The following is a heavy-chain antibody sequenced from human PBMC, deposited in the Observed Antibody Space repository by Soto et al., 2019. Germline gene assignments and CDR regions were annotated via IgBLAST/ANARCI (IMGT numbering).Heavy chain of an antibody. CDR3: ASTYSTSWYWFDP. D-gene: IGHD6-13*01. CDR1: GFSLSNAGLG. CDR2: IFSNDEK. J-gene: IGHJ5*02. Sequence: QVTVKESGPVLVKPTETLTLTCTVSGFSLSNAGLGVSWIRQPPGKALEWLAHIFSNDEKSYSTSLKSRLTISTHTSKSSVVLTMTNMDPVDTATYYCASTYSTSWYWFDPWGQGTLVTVSS. V-gene: IGHV2-26*04.